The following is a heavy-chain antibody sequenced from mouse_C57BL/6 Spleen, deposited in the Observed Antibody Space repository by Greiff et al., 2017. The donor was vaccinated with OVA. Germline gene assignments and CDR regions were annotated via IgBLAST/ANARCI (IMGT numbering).Heavy chain of an antibody. V-gene: IGHV2-2*01. D-gene: IGHD2-3*01. J-gene: IGHJ4*01. CDR1: GFSFTSYG. CDR2: IWSGGST. CDR3: ARGGWLGAMDY. Sequence: QVQLQQSGPGLVQPSQSLSITCTVSGFSFTSYGVHWVRQSPGKGLEWLGVIWSGGSTDYNAAFISSLSISQDNSTSHVFFKRNRLQADDTAIDYCARGGWLGAMDYWGQGTSVTVSA.